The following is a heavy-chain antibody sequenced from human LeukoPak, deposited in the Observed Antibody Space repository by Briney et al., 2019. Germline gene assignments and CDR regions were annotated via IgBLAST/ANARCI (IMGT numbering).Heavy chain of an antibody. CDR3: ARTRYRSGWYRFDY. V-gene: IGHV1-18*04. J-gene: IGHJ4*02. Sequence: ASVKVSCKASGYTFTTYGITWVRQAPGQELEWMGWISAYNGNTNYAQNLQGRVTVTTDTSTSTAYMELRSLRSDDTAVYYCARTRYRSGWYRFDYWGQGTQVTVSS. CDR1: GYTFTTYG. D-gene: IGHD6-19*01. CDR2: ISAYNGNT.